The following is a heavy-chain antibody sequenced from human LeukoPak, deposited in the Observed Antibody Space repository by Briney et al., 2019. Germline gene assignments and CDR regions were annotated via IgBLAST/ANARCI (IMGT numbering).Heavy chain of an antibody. Sequence: GGSLRLSCAASGFTFSSYAMSWVRQAPGKGLEWVSAIGGSGGSTYYADSVKGRFTISRDNSKNTLYPQMNSLRAEDTAVYYCAELGITMIGGVWGKGTTVTISS. V-gene: IGHV3-23*01. D-gene: IGHD3-10*02. CDR2: IGGSGGST. CDR1: GFTFSSYA. J-gene: IGHJ6*04. CDR3: AELGITMIGGV.